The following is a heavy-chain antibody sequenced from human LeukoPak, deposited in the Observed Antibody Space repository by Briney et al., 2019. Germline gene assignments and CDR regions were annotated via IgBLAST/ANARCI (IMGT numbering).Heavy chain of an antibody. D-gene: IGHD2-2*01. CDR2: ISGSGGST. V-gene: IGHV3-23*01. Sequence: GGSLRLSCAASGFTFSSYAMSWVRQAPGKGPEWVSAISGSGGSTYYADSVKGRFTISRDNSKNTLYLQMNSLRAEDTAVYYCAKGLAIVVVPAAIYYFDYWGQGTLVTVSS. CDR3: AKGLAIVVVPAAIYYFDY. J-gene: IGHJ4*02. CDR1: GFTFSSYA.